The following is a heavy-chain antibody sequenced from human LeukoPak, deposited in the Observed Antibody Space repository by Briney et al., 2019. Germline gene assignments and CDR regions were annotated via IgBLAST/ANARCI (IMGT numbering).Heavy chain of an antibody. Sequence: ASVKVSCKASGYTFIGYYMHWVRQAPGQGLEWMGRINPNSGGTNYAQKFQGRVTITADESTSTAYMELSSLRSEDTAVYYCARATIVVVPAAMNYYYYGMDVWGQGTTVTVSS. J-gene: IGHJ6*02. V-gene: IGHV1-2*06. CDR3: ARATIVVVPAAMNYYYYGMDV. D-gene: IGHD2-2*01. CDR2: INPNSGGT. CDR1: GYTFIGYY.